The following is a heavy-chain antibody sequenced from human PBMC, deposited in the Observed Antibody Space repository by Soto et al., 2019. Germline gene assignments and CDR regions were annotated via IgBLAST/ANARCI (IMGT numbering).Heavy chain of an antibody. CDR1: SGSFSGYY. CDR2: ISQSGNT. V-gene: IGHV4-34*01. CDR3: ARAPKVSGSSQTRPDF. J-gene: IGHJ4*02. D-gene: IGHD6-6*01. Sequence: QVQLHQWGAGLLKPSETLSLACSIYSGSFSGYYWSWIRQPPGKGLEWIGEISQSGNTNYSPSLKSRVPISIDTSKKQCSLNLASVSAADTAVYYCARAPKVSGSSQTRPDFWGQGTLVTVSS.